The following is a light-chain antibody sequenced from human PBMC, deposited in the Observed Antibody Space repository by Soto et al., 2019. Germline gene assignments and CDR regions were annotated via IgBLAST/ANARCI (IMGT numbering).Light chain of an antibody. Sequence: EIVLTQSPATLSLSPGERATLSCRASQSVSSYLAWYQQKPGQAPRLLIYDASNRATGIPARFSGSGSGTDFTLTISSLEPEDFAAVYYYQQRSNWPPGSTFGPGTKVDIK. CDR2: DAS. J-gene: IGKJ3*01. CDR1: QSVSSY. V-gene: IGKV3-11*01. CDR3: QQRSNWPPGST.